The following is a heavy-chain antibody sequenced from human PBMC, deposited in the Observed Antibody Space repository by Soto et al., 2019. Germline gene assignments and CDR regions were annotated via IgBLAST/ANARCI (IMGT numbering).Heavy chain of an antibody. D-gene: IGHD3-22*01. CDR3: ARQSYDSSDYFDY. J-gene: IGHJ4*02. V-gene: IGHV4-39*01. CDR1: GDSITSSTYY. CDR2: IYYSGRT. Sequence: QVQLQESGPGLVEPSETLSLTCTVSGDSITSSTYYWGWIRQPPGKGLEWIGSIYYSGRTYYNPTGNSRVTISVDKSMIHFSLKLISVTAADTAVYYCARQSYDSSDYFDYWGQGTLVTVSS.